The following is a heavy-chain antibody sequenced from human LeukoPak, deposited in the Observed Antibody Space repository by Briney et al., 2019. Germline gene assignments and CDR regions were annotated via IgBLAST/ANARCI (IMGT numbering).Heavy chain of an antibody. CDR3: ARDRYDTDAFDI. D-gene: IGHD3-22*01. Sequence: PSETLSLTCTVSGGSISSYYWSWIRQPPGKGLQWIGRIYTSGSTNYNPSLKSRVTISVDTSKNQFSLKLSSVTAADTAVYYCARDRYDTDAFDIWGQGTMVTVSS. CDR2: IYTSGST. J-gene: IGHJ3*02. CDR1: GGSISSYY. V-gene: IGHV4-4*08.